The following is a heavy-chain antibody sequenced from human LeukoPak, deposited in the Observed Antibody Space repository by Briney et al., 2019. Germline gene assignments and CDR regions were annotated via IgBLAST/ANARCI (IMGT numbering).Heavy chain of an antibody. J-gene: IGHJ4*02. Sequence: GGSLRLSCAASGITFSSYAMNWVRQAPGKGLEWVSSISTSGENTYYADSVKGRFTISRDNSKNTLSLQMNSLRAEDTAIYYCTKHRVGGHTPFDYWGQGTLVTVSS. CDR2: ISTSGENT. CDR1: GITFSSYA. V-gene: IGHV3-23*01. CDR3: TKHRVGGHTPFDY. D-gene: IGHD3-16*01.